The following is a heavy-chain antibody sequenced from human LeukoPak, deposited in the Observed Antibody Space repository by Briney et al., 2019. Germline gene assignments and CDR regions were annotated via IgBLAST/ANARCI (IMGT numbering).Heavy chain of an antibody. D-gene: IGHD3-10*01. CDR2: IKPDGSEK. J-gene: IGHJ5*02. V-gene: IGHV3-7*01. CDR1: GFTFTTYW. Sequence: GGSLRLSCAASGFTFTTYWMGWVRQAPGKGLEWVASIKPDGSEKYYVDSVKGRFTISRDSAENTVYLQMESLKGEDTAFYYCARPLLYYYGSETYFWFDLWGQGTLVTVSS. CDR3: ARPLLYYYGSETYFWFDL.